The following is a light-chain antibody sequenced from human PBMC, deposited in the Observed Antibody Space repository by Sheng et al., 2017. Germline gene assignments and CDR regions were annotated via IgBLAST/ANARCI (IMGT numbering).Light chain of an antibody. CDR3: AAWDDSLRGVV. CDR1: TSNIGDNA. Sequence: QSVVTQPPSVSEAPGQRVTISCSGSTSNIGDNAVYWYQQLPGTAPKLLISRSNQRRSGVPDRFSGSKSGTSASLAISGLRSEDEADYYCAAWDDSLRGVVFGGGTKLTVL. CDR2: RSN. V-gene: IGLV1-47*01. J-gene: IGLJ3*02.